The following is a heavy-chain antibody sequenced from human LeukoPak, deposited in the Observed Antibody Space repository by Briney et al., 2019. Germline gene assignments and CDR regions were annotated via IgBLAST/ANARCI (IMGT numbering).Heavy chain of an antibody. CDR1: GYTFTGYY. V-gene: IGHV1-2*02. J-gene: IGHJ6*03. CDR3: ATPATGYYYYYMDV. Sequence: GASVKVSCKASGYTFTGYYMHWVRQAPGQGLEWMGWINPNSGGTNYAQKFQGRVTMTRDTSISTAYMELSRLRSDDTAVYYCATPATGYYYYYMDVWGKGTTVTVSS. CDR2: INPNSGGT. D-gene: IGHD2-15*01.